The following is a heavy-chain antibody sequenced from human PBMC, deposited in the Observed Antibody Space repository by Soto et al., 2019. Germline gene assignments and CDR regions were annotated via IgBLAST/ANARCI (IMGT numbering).Heavy chain of an antibody. J-gene: IGHJ4*02. CDR2: IYADGRT. CDR1: GFIVSAIY. V-gene: IGHV3-66*01. CDR3: ARDIDY. Sequence: GGSLRLSCAAAGFIVSAIYMSWVRQAPGKGLEWVSTIYADGRTYYADSVKGRFTMSRDDVKNTLFLQMNSLRVEDTAVYYCARDIDYCGQGTLVTVSS.